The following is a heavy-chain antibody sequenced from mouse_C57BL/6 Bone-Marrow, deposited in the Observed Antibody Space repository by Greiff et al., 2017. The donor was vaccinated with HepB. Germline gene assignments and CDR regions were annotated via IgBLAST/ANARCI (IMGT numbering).Heavy chain of an antibody. J-gene: IGHJ1*03. CDR1: GFSLTSYG. V-gene: IGHV2-4*01. Sequence: QVQLKESGPGLVQPSQSLSVTCTVSGFSLTSYGVHWVRQPPGKGLEWLGVIWSGGSTDYNAAFISRLSISKDNSKSQVFFKMNSLQADDTAIYYCAKNYYGSSYPWYFDVWGTGTTVTVSS. CDR3: AKNYYGSSYPWYFDV. D-gene: IGHD1-1*01. CDR2: IWSGGST.